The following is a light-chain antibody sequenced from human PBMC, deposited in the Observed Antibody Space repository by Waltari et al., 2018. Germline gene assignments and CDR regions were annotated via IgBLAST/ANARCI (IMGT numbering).Light chain of an antibody. CDR2: EVS. J-gene: IGLJ2*01. CDR3: SSYAGSNNVV. V-gene: IGLV2-8*01. CDR1: SSDVGGYNY. Sequence: QSALTQPPSASGSPGQSVTISCPGTSSDVGGYNYVSWYQQHPGQAPKLMIYEVSKRPSGVPDRFSGSKSGNTASLTVSGLQAEDEADYYCSSYAGSNNVVFGGGTKLTVL.